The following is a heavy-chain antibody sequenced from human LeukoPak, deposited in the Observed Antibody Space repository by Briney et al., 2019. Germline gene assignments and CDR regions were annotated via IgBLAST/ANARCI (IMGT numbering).Heavy chain of an antibody. CDR1: GFTFSSFA. CDR3: AKDHKSYGSGSYYPPSD. CDR2: ISASGVST. J-gene: IGHJ4*02. V-gene: IGHV3-23*01. D-gene: IGHD3-10*01. Sequence: GGSLRLSCAASGFTFSSFAMSWVRQAPGKGLGWVTAISASGVSTYYADSVKGRFTISRDNSKNTVYLQMNSLRAEDAAVYYCAKDHKSYGSGSYYPPSDWGQGTLVTVSS.